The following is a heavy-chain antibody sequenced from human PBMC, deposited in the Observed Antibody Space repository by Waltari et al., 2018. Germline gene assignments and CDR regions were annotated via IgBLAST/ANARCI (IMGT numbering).Heavy chain of an antibody. D-gene: IGHD5-12*01. CDR3: AKDNVRWLEVYYFDY. V-gene: IGHV3-9*01. J-gene: IGHJ4*02. Sequence: EVQLVESGGGLVQPGRSLRLSCAASGFTFDDYAMHWVRQAPGKGLEWVSGISWNSGSIGYADSVKGRFTISRDNAKNSLYLQMNSLRAGDTALYYCAKDNVRWLEVYYFDYWGQGTLVTVSS. CDR2: ISWNSGSI. CDR1: GFTFDDYA.